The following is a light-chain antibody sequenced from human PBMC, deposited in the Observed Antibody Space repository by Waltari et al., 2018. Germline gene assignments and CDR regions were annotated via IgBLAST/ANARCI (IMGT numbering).Light chain of an antibody. J-gene: IGKJ4*01. CDR2: GAS. V-gene: IGKV3-20*01. CDR3: QQYDTSPLT. Sequence: LACGARQSVISLAWYHQRPGQAPRLLIYGASSRATGIPDRFSGSGSGTDFTLTITGLEPEDFTLYYGQQYDTSPLTFGGGTKVEI. CDR1: QSVIS.